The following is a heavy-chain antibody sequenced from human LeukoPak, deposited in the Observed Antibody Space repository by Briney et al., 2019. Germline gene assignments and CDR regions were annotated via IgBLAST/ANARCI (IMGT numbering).Heavy chain of an antibody. V-gene: IGHV1-18*01. D-gene: IGHD2-2*01. Sequence: ASVKVSCKASGYTFTRYGISWVRQAPGQGLEGMGWISAYNGNTNHSQKLQGRVTITADTSTSTAYMELRSLRSDDTVVYYCARDGVVPAATVPDYWGQGTLVTVSS. CDR1: GYTFTRYG. CDR3: ARDGVVPAATVPDY. CDR2: ISAYNGNT. J-gene: IGHJ4*02.